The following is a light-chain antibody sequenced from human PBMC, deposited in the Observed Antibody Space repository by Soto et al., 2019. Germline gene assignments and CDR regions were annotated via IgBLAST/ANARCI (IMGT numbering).Light chain of an antibody. Sequence: QSVLTQPPSVSGAPGQRVTISCTGSSSNIGAGYDVHWYQQLPGTAPKLLIYTNDQRPSGVPDRFSASKSGTSASLAISGLRSEDEADYHCSTWDDSLNGRVFGGGTKVTVL. CDR3: STWDDSLNGRV. CDR1: SSNIGAGYD. J-gene: IGLJ3*02. CDR2: TND. V-gene: IGLV1-47*01.